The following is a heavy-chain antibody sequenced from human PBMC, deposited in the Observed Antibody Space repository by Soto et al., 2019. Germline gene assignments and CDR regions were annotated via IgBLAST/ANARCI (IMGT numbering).Heavy chain of an antibody. CDR1: GFTFSSYS. CDR3: AKDHTVTTYGMDV. Sequence: ESGGGVVQPGRSLRLSCAASGFTFSSYSMHWVRQAPGKGLEWVAVISYDGSNKYYADSVKGRFTISRDNSKNTLYLQMNSLRAEDTAVYYCAKDHTVTTYGMDVWGQGTTVTVSS. V-gene: IGHV3-30*18. J-gene: IGHJ6*02. D-gene: IGHD4-17*01. CDR2: ISYDGSNK.